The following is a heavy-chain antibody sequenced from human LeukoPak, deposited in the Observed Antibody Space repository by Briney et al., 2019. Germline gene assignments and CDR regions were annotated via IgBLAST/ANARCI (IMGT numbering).Heavy chain of an antibody. CDR1: GGSISNYY. V-gene: IGHV4-59*12. CDR3: ARELRYDNSDSGAF. J-gene: IGHJ3*01. D-gene: IGHD3-22*01. CDR2: IYYTGNT. Sequence: PSETLSLTCTVSGGSISNYYWGWIRQPPGKGLEYIGYIYYTGNTNYNPSLKSRVTISIDTSENQFSLKVNSVTAADTAVYYCARELRYDNSDSGAFWGQGTVVTVSS.